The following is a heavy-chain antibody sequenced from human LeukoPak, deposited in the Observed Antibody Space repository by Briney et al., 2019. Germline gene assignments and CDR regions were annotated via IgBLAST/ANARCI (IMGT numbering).Heavy chain of an antibody. CDR2: ISAYNGNT. CDR1: GGTFSSYA. CDR3: ARLTVTTYLDY. J-gene: IGHJ4*02. V-gene: IGHV1-18*01. D-gene: IGHD4-17*01. Sequence: ASVKVSCKASGGTFSSYAISWVRQAPGQGLEWMGWISAYNGNTNYAQKLQGRVTMTTDTSTSTAYMELRSLRSDDTAVYYCARLTVTTYLDYWGQGTLVTVSS.